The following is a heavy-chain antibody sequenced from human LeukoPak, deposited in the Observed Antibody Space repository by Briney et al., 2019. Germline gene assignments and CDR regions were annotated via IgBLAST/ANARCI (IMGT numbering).Heavy chain of an antibody. CDR1: GGSISSGGYY. D-gene: IGHD2-2*02. J-gene: IGHJ6*03. CDR3: ARVVPAAIRRIYYYMDV. CDR2: IYYSGST. V-gene: IGHV4-31*03. Sequence: PSQTLSLTCTVSGGSISSGGYYWSWIRQHPGKGLEWIGYIYYSGSTYYNPSLKSRVTISVDTSKNQFSLKLSSVTAADTAVYYCARVVPAAIRRIYYYMDVWGKGTTVTVSS.